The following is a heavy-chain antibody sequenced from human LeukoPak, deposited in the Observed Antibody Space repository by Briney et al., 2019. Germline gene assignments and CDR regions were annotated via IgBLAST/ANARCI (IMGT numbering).Heavy chain of an antibody. D-gene: IGHD2-15*01. CDR1: GGXISSYY. Sequence: PSETLSLTCTVSGGXISSYYWSWIRQPPGKGLEWIGYIYYSGRTNYNPSLKSRVTISVDTSKNQFSLKLSSVTAADTAVYYCARFAGYCSGGSCRDAFDIWGQGTMVTVSS. J-gene: IGHJ3*02. CDR2: IYYSGRT. CDR3: ARFAGYCSGGSCRDAFDI. V-gene: IGHV4-59*01.